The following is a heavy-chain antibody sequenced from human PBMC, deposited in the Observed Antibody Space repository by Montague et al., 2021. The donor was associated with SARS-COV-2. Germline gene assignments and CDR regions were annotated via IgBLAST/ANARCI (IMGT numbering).Heavy chain of an antibody. D-gene: IGHD3-10*01. J-gene: IGHJ6*02. V-gene: IGHV4-59*12. CDR3: ARVRYYGSGTSLGMDV. Sequence: SETLSLTCTVSGGSISIYYWSWIRQPPGRGLQWIGYISYSGSTNYNPSLRSRVTISVDTSKNHFTLSLSSVTAADTAVYYCARVRYYGSGTSLGMDVWGQGTTVTVSS. CDR1: GGSISIYY. CDR2: ISYSGST.